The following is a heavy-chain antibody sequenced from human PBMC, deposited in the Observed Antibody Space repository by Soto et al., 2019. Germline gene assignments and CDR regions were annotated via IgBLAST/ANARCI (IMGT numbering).Heavy chain of an antibody. V-gene: IGHV1-8*01. CDR3: ARMATFGSLNWFDP. D-gene: IGHD3-16*01. CDR2: MNPGSGDT. Sequence: QVQLVQYGAEVREPGASVKVSCKASGYSFTNNDVSWVRQATGQGLEWMGWMNPGSGDTGYAQKFQGRVTMTRDISKATAYMELSSLRADDTAIYYWARMATFGSLNWFDPWGQGTLVTVSS. CDR1: GYSFTNND. J-gene: IGHJ5*02.